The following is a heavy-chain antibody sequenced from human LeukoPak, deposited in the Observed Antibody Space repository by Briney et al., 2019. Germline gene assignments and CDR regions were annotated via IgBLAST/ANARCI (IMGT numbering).Heavy chain of an antibody. CDR2: IYYSGST. V-gene: IGHV4-59*01. CDR3: ARDLGYSYGDY. Sequence: PSETLSLTCTVSGGSISSYYWSWIRQPPGKGLEWIGYIYYSGSTNYNPSLKSRVTISVHTSKNQFSLKLSSVTAADTAVYYCARDLGYSYGDYWGQGTQVTVSS. CDR1: GGSISSYY. D-gene: IGHD5-18*01. J-gene: IGHJ4*02.